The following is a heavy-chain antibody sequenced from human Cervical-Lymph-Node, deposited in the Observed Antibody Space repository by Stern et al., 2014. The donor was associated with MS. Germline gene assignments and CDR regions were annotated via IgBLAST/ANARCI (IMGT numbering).Heavy chain of an antibody. Sequence: HVQLQESGPGLVKPSETLSLTCPVSGGSISSYYWSWIRQPPGKGLEWIGYIYYSGSTNYNPSLKSRVTISVDTSKNQFSLKLSSVTAADTAVYYCARGIFGVVNFDYWGQGTLVTVSS. J-gene: IGHJ4*02. CDR1: GGSISSYY. CDR2: IYYSGST. D-gene: IGHD3-3*01. V-gene: IGHV4-59*01. CDR3: ARGIFGVVNFDY.